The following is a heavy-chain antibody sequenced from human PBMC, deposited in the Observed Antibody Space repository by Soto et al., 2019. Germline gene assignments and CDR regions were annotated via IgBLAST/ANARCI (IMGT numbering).Heavy chain of an antibody. CDR1: GGTFSTYA. Sequence: QVQLVQSGAEVKKPESSVKVSCKAPGGTFSTYAISWVRQAPGQGLEWMGGIIPMFGTANYAQRFQDRVTITADESTNTVYMEPSSLGSEDTAVYFCASGIQLWLRRINNGYSGWGQGTLVTVSS. V-gene: IGHV1-69*12. CDR3: ASGIQLWLRRINNGYSG. J-gene: IGHJ4*02. D-gene: IGHD5-18*01. CDR2: IIPMFGTA.